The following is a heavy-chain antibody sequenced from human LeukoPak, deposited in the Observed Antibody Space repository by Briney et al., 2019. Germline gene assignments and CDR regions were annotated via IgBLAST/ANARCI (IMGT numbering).Heavy chain of an antibody. Sequence: GASVKVSCKASGYTFTGYYMHWVRQAPGQGLEWMGWINPNSGGTNYAQKFQGRVTMTRDTSISTAYMELSRLRSDDTAVYYCARSPVYAASGLDYWGQGTLVTVSS. D-gene: IGHD6-13*01. J-gene: IGHJ4*02. V-gene: IGHV1-2*02. CDR1: GYTFTGYY. CDR2: INPNSGGT. CDR3: ARSPVYAASGLDY.